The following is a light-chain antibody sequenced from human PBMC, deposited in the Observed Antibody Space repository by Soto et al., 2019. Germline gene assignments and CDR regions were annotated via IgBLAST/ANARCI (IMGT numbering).Light chain of an antibody. CDR2: DVS. J-gene: IGLJ2*01. Sequence: QAVLTQPASVSGSPGQSITISCTGTSSDVGGYNYVSWYQQHPGKAPKLMIYDVSNRPSGVSNRFSGSKSGKTASLTISGLQAEDEADDYCSSYTSSSTLGVFGGGTKLTVL. CDR1: SSDVGGYNY. V-gene: IGLV2-14*01. CDR3: SSYTSSSTLGV.